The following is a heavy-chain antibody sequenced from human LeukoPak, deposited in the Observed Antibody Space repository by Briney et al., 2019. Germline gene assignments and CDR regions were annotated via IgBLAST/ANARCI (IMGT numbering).Heavy chain of an antibody. J-gene: IGHJ6*04. D-gene: IGHD5-18*01. CDR3: ARDGPNVDTEMDV. V-gene: IGHV4-4*07. CDR1: GVSITSNY. CDR2: IYTSGST. Sequence: SETLSLTCTVSGVSITSNYWTWVRQPAGKGLEWIGRIYTSGSTNYNPSLNSRITMSIDTSKNQFSLKLYSVPAADTAVYYCARDGPNVDTEMDVWGKGTTVTISS.